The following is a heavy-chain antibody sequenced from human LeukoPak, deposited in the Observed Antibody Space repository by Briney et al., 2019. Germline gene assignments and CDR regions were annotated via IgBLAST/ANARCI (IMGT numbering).Heavy chain of an antibody. J-gene: IGHJ4*02. CDR1: GYTLTELS. V-gene: IGHV1-2*02. CDR2: IHPNSGAT. CDR3: ARDMGRYSGYDYDY. Sequence: ASVKVSCKVSGYTLTELSMHWVRQAPGQGLEWVGWIHPNSGATHYAQKFQGRLTMTRDTSISTVYMELTRLRSDDTAVYYCARDMGRYSGYDYDYWGQGTLVTASS. D-gene: IGHD5-12*01.